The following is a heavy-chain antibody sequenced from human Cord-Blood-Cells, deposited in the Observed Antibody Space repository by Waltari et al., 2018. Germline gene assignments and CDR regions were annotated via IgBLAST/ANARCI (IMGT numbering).Heavy chain of an antibody. J-gene: IGHJ3*02. V-gene: IGHV1-24*01. Sequence: QVQLVQSGAEVKKPGASVKVSCKVSGYTLTELSMHWVRQAPGKGLEWMGGFDPEDGETIYAQTFQGRVTMTEDTSTDTAYMELSSLRSEDTAVYYCATVYAIGGGGYDAFDIWGQGTMVTVSS. CDR1: GYTLTELS. CDR2: FDPEDGET. D-gene: IGHD3-16*01. CDR3: ATVYAIGGGGYDAFDI.